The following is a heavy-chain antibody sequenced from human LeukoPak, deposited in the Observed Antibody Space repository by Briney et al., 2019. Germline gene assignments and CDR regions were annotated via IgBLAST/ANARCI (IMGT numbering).Heavy chain of an antibody. CDR2: IKSDGTTT. CDR3: ARGSDWAPRSAFDI. V-gene: IGHV3-74*01. Sequence: GGSLRLSCAASGFSFSSHWMHWVRQVPGKGLVWVSHIKSDGTTTSYADSVKGRFTISRDNAKSTLYLQMNSLRAEDMAVYYCARGSDWAPRSAFDIWGQGTVVTVSS. CDR1: GFSFSSHW. D-gene: IGHD3-9*01. J-gene: IGHJ3*02.